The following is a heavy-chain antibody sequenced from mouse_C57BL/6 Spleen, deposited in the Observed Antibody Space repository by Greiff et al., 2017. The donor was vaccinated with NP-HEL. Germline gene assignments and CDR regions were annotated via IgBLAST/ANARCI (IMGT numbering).Heavy chain of an antibody. Sequence: QVQLKQSGAELMKPGASVKLSCKATGYTFTGYWIEWVKQRPGHGLEWIGEILPGSGSTNYHEKFKGKATFTADTSSNTAYMQLSSLTTEYSAIYYCAREAYWGQGTLVTVSA. CDR1: GYTFTGYW. V-gene: IGHV1-9*01. J-gene: IGHJ3*01. CDR2: ILPGSGST. CDR3: AREAY.